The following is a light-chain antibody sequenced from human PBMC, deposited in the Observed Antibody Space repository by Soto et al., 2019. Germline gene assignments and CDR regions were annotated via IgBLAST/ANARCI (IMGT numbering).Light chain of an antibody. CDR3: QQYMSYS. CDR2: HAS. Sequence: DSKITKAPSTLRASVGATVTIICRASQSTSNWLAWYQQKPGTAPKLLIYHASTLESGVPSRFSGSGSGTEYTLTISSLQPHDFAPYYCQQYMSYSFGQGTKVDI. J-gene: IGKJ1*01. V-gene: IGKV1-5*02. CDR1: QSTSNW.